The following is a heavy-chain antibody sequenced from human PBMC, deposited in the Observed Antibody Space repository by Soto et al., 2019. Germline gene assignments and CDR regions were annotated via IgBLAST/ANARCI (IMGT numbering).Heavy chain of an antibody. CDR2: IIYNGRDT. CDR3: AKGSLGYCTGATCYPFDS. D-gene: IGHD2-15*01. J-gene: IGHJ4*02. Sequence: GGSLRLSCAGSGFTFSNYAMNWVRQAPGRRLEWVASIIYNGRDTYHADSVKGRFTISRDNSKNTLYLQMSNLRAEDTAKYYCAKGSLGYCTGATCYPFDSWGQGTLVTVSS. V-gene: IGHV3-23*01. CDR1: GFTFSNYA.